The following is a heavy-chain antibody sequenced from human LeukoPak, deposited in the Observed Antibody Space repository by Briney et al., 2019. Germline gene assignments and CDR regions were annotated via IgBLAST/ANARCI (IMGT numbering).Heavy chain of an antibody. CDR1: GFTFSSYA. V-gene: IGHV3-30*04. Sequence: GGSLRLSCAASGFTFSSYAMHWVRQAPGKGLEWVAVISYDGSNKYYADSVKGRFTISRDNSKNTLYLQMNSLRAEDTAVYYCAKVGPAYCGGDCYSGAGYWGQGTLVTVSS. D-gene: IGHD2-21*02. J-gene: IGHJ4*02. CDR2: ISYDGSNK. CDR3: AKVGPAYCGGDCYSGAGY.